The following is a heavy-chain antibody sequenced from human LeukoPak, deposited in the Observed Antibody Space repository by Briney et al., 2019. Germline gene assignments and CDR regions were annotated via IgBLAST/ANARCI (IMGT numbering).Heavy chain of an antibody. CDR1: GFTFSSYA. CDR2: ISGSGGST. Sequence: GGSLRLSCAASGFTFSSYAMSWVRQAPGPGLEWVSAISGSGGSTYYADPVKGRFTISRDNSKNTLYLQMNSLRAEDTAVYYCAKDPTYYYGSGSLSYYYYYGMDVWGQGTTVTVSS. V-gene: IGHV3-23*01. CDR3: AKDPTYYYGSGSLSYYYYYGMDV. J-gene: IGHJ6*02. D-gene: IGHD3-10*01.